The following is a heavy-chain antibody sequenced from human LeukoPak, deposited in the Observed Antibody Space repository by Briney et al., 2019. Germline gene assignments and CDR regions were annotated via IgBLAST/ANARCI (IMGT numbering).Heavy chain of an antibody. CDR3: AKGHGVTPAAMTPTY. CDR1: GFTFSSYA. Sequence: PGGSLRLSCAASGFTFSSYAMSWVRQAPGKGLEWVSAISGSGDSTYHADSVKGRFTISRDNSKNALYLQMNSLRAEDTAVYYCAKGHGVTPAAMTPTYWGQGTLVTISS. D-gene: IGHD2-2*01. V-gene: IGHV3-23*01. CDR2: ISGSGDST. J-gene: IGHJ4*02.